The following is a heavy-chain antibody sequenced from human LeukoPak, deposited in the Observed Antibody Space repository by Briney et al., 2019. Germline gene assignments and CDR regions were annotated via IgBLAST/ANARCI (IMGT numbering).Heavy chain of an antibody. J-gene: IGHJ4*02. D-gene: IGHD6-19*01. CDR2: ISPTSHT. V-gene: IGHV3-69-1*01. CDR1: GFTFSDSS. CDR3: ARAPAGGWYFDY. Sequence: GGSLRLSCAASGFTFSDSSMNWVRQGPGKGLEWLSYISPTSHTLYADSVKGRFTISRDNAKNSLYLQMNSLKDEDTAVYYCARAPAGGWYFDYWGQGTLVTVSS.